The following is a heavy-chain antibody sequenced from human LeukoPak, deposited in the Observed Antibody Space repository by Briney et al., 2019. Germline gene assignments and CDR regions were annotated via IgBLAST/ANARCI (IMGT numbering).Heavy chain of an antibody. CDR2: IYSGGST. CDR1: GFTVSSNY. V-gene: IGHV3-53*01. J-gene: IGHJ4*02. Sequence: SGGSLRLSCAASGFTVSSNYMSWVRQAPGKGLEWVSVIYSGGSTYYADSVKGRFTISRDNAKNSLYLQMNSLRAEDTAVYYCARDSYGSGSYYYFDYWGQGTLVTVSS. CDR3: ARDSYGSGSYYYFDY. D-gene: IGHD3-10*01.